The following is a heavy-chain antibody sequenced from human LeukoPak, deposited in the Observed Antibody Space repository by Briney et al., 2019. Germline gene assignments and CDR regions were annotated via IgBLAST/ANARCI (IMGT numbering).Heavy chain of an antibody. V-gene: IGHV3-30*03. CDR3: ARDFRTNYYYYMDV. CDR2: ISYDGSNE. CDR1: GFTFSSYG. J-gene: IGHJ6*03. Sequence: GGSLRLSCAASGFTFSSYGMHWVRQAPGKGLEWVAVISYDGSNENYADSVKGRFTISRDNTKNTLYVQMNSLRAEDTALHYCARDFRTNYYYYMDVWGKGTTVTVSS. D-gene: IGHD1-14*01.